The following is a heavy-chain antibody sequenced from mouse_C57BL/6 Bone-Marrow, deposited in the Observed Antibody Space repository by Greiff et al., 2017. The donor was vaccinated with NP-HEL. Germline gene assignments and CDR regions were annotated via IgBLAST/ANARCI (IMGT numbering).Heavy chain of an antibody. CDR2: IDPSDSYT. CDR3: ARERNYYYVFDV. J-gene: IGHJ1*03. D-gene: IGHD1-1*01. Sequence: VQLQQPGAELVMPGASVKLSCKASGYTFTSYWMHWVKQRPGQGLEWIGEIDPSDSYTNYNQKFKGKSTLTVDKSSSTAYMQLSSLTSEDSAVYYCARERNYYYVFDVCGTGTTVTVSS. CDR1: GYTFTSYW. V-gene: IGHV1-69*01.